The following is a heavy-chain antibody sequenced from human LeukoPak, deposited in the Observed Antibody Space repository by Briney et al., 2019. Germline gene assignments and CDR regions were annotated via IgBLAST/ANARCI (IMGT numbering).Heavy chain of an antibody. Sequence: ASVKVSCKASGYTFTNYQINCVRQASGQGLEWMTWINPDTGDKGYARKFQDRVTITTDTSISTAYMELSSLSSEDTAVYFCARTTSMSASGYDYWGQGTLVTVSS. J-gene: IGHJ4*02. V-gene: IGHV1-8*03. CDR2: INPDTGDK. D-gene: IGHD6-25*01. CDR1: GYTFTNYQ. CDR3: ARTTSMSASGYDY.